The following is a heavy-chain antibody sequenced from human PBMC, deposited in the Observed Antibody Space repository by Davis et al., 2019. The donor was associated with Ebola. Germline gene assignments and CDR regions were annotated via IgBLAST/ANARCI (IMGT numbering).Heavy chain of an antibody. V-gene: IGHV3-74*01. CDR3: AKVLRFLEWGYDY. CDR1: GFTFSNYW. D-gene: IGHD3-3*01. J-gene: IGHJ4*02. CDR2: VSPDGSDI. Sequence: GESLKISCAASGFTFSNYWMHWIRQAPGEGLVWVSYVSPDGSDIRYADSVKGRFTISRDNAKNSLYLQMNSLRAEDTAVYYCAKVLRFLEWGYDYWGQGTLVTVSS.